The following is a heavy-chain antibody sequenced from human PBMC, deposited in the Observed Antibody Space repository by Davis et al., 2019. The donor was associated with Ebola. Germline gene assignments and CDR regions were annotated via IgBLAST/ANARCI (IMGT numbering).Heavy chain of an antibody. J-gene: IGHJ5*02. Sequence: AASVKVSCKASGYTFTSYGISWVRQAPGQGLEWMGWISAYNGNTNYAQKLQGRVTMTTDTSTSTAYMELRSLRSDDTAVYYCARAHASYSSSWYNWFDPWGQGTLVTVS. V-gene: IGHV1-18*01. CDR2: ISAYNGNT. D-gene: IGHD6-13*01. CDR1: GYTFTSYG. CDR3: ARAHASYSSSWYNWFDP.